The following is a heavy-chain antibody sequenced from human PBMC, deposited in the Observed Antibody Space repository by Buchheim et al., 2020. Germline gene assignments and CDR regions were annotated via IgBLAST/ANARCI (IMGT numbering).Heavy chain of an antibody. CDR2: IYYSGST. Sequence: QLQLQESGPGLVKPSETLSLTCTVSGGPISSSSYYWGWIRQPPGKGLEWIGSIYYSGSTYYNPSLESRVTISVDTAKNQFSLNLSSVTAADTAVYYCARDSQSSYYYGIDVWGQGTT. CDR3: ARDSQSSYYYGIDV. CDR1: GGPISSSSYY. V-gene: IGHV4-39*07. J-gene: IGHJ6*02.